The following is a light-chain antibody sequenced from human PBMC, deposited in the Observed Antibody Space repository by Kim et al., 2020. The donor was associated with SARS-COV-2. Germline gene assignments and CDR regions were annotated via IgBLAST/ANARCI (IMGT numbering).Light chain of an antibody. CDR2: GAT. CDR3: QQYNKWPPYT. V-gene: IGKV3-15*01. J-gene: IGKJ2*01. CDR1: QSVSSN. Sequence: VCPGERAALSCRASQSVSSNLAWYRQKRGQAPRLLIYGATTRATGIPARFSGSGSGTEFTLTLSSLRSKDFAVYYCQQYNKWPPYTFGQGTRLEI.